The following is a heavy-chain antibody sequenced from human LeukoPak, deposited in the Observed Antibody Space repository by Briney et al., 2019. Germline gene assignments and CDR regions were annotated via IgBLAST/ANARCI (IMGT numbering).Heavy chain of an antibody. J-gene: IGHJ5*02. V-gene: IGHV4-39*07. CDR1: SGSISTSNYY. CDR3: ARGFATRVAGIDWFDP. CDR2: IFYSGST. D-gene: IGHD6-19*01. Sequence: SETLSLTCTVSSGSISTSNYYWGWVRQPPGKALEWIGNIFYSGSTYYSPSLKSRVTISVDTSKNQFSLKLSSVTAADTAVYYCARGFATRVAGIDWFDPWGQGTLVTVSS.